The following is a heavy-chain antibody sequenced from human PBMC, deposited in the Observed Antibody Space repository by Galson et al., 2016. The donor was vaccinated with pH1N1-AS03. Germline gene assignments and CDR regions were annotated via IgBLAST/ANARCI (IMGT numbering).Heavy chain of an antibody. CDR1: GGSVSGYY. D-gene: IGHD2-2*01. V-gene: IGHV4-59*02. J-gene: IGHJ3*02. CDR3: ARVTGFYQISALNI. CDR2: IYYKGST. Sequence: SETLSLTCTVSGGSVSGYYWSWIRQPPGKGLEWLGYIYYKGSTTYTPSLKSRVTISVDTSKNHFSLKRTSVTAADTAVYYCARVTGFYQISALNIWGQGTMVTVSS.